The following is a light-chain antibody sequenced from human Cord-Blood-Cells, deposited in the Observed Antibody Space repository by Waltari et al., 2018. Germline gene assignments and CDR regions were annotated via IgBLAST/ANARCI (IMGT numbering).Light chain of an antibody. V-gene: IGLV2-11*01. CDR1: SSDVGGYNY. CDR2: DVS. CDR3: CSYAGSLYV. Sequence: QSALTQPRPVSGSPGQSVTISCPGTSSDVGGYNYVSWYQQHPGQAPKLMIYDVSKRPSGVPDRFSGSKSGNTASLTISGLQAEDEADYYCCSYAGSLYVFGTGTKVTVL. J-gene: IGLJ1*01.